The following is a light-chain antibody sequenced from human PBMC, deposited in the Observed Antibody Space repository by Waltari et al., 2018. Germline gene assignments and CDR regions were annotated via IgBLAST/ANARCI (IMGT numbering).Light chain of an antibody. CDR2: DTS. V-gene: IGKV3-11*01. CDR3: QQRSSWPLT. CDR1: QSVRNN. J-gene: IGKJ4*02. Sequence: EIVLIQSPATLALSPGVRATLSCRASQSVRNNLAWCQQKPGQVPRLLIYDTSNRGTGVPARFSGSGSGTDFTLTISSLESEDFAVYYCQQRSSWPLTFGGGTKVQIK.